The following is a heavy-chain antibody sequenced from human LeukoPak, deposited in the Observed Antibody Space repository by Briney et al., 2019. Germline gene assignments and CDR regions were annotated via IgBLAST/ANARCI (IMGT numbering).Heavy chain of an antibody. CDR1: GFTFGDHI. V-gene: IGHV3-48*01. CDR2: VSGSGSTV. J-gene: IGHJ4*02. CDR3: AKDHGITMVRGPDSPSAVDY. D-gene: IGHD3-10*01. Sequence: PGGSLRLSCAASGFTFGDHIMNWVRQLPGKRLEWVAYVSGSGSTVYYADSVKGRFTVSRDNGKSSLYLQMNSLRAEDTAVYYCAKDHGITMVRGPDSPSAVDYWGQGTLVTVSS.